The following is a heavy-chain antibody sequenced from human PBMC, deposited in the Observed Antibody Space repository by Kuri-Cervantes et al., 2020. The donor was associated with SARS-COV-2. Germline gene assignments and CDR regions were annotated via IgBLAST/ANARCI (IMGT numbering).Heavy chain of an antibody. CDR2: IHHSGST. V-gene: IGHV4-4*02. J-gene: IGHJ4*02. CDR1: GGSISSSNW. D-gene: IGHD3-3*01. Sequence: SETLSLTCAVSGGSISSSNWWSWVRQPPGKGLEWIGEIHHSGSTNYNPSLKSRVTISVGKSKNQFSLKLSSVTAADTAVYYCARDWAPGFWSGYEDYWGQGTLVTVSS. CDR3: ARDWAPGFWSGYEDY.